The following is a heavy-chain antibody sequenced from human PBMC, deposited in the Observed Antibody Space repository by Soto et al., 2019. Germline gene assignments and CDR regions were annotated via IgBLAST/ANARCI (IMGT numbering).Heavy chain of an antibody. CDR2: VNWNGGRT. D-gene: IGHD2-15*01. CDR3: ARVDPAGFH. J-gene: IGHJ4*02. V-gene: IGHV3-20*04. Sequence: EVQLVESGGGVVRPGESLRLSCAASGFTFDDYGMSWVRQAPGKGLEWVSGVNWNGGRTGYANSVKGRSTISRDNDKNSLYLQINSLRAEDTALYYCARVDPAGFHWGQGTLVTVSS. CDR1: GFTFDDYG.